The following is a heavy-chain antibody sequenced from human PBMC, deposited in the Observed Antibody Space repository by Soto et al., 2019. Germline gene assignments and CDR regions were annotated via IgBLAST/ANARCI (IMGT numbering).Heavy chain of an antibody. CDR1: GFTFSRSS. Sequence: EVQLVESGGGLVRPGGSLRLACAASGFTFSRSSMNWFRQSPGKGLEWVSSISSTTNYIYYADSMKGRFTVSRDNAKNSVYLDMNSLSAEDTAVYYCARESEDLTSNFDYWGQGTLVTVSS. CDR2: ISSTTNYI. CDR3: ARESEDLTSNFDY. V-gene: IGHV3-21*01. J-gene: IGHJ4*02.